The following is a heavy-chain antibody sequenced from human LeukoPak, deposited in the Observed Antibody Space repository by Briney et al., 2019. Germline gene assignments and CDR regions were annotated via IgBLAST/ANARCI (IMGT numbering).Heavy chain of an antibody. J-gene: IGHJ4*02. Sequence: RSGGSLRLSCAASGFTFSTYAMTWVRRAPGKGLEWVSLITGGGGSTYYVDSVKGRFTISRDNSKSTLYLEMNSLRAEDTAVYYCAKRSGTASLGGTNFDYWGQGTRVTVSS. D-gene: IGHD6-19*01. CDR1: GFTFSTYA. CDR3: AKRSGTASLGGTNFDY. V-gene: IGHV3-23*01. CDR2: ITGGGGST.